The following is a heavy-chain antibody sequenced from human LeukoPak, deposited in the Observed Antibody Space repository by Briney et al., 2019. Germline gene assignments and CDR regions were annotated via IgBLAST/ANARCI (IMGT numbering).Heavy chain of an antibody. CDR2: IRSKAYGGTT. D-gene: IGHD2-15*01. CDR3: TRDCSGGSCWGDAFDI. J-gene: IGHJ3*02. Sequence: GRSLRLSCIASGLTFGDYAMSGVRQAPGKGLEWVGFIRSKAYGGTTEYAASVKSRFSISRDDSKSIAYLQINSLRTEDTAVFYCTRDCSGGSCWGDAFDIWGQGTMVTVSS. V-gene: IGHV3-49*04. CDR1: GLTFGDYA.